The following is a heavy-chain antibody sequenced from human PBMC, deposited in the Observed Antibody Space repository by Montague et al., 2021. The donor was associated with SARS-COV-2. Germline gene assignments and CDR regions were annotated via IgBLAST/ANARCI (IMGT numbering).Heavy chain of an antibody. D-gene: IGHD3-9*01. Sequence: PALVKPXQTLTLTCTFSGFSLSTPNVGVGWIRQPPGKALGWLALXYSNDDKRYSPSLQSRLTITKDTSKNQVVLSLTNVDPVDTATYYCAHLIRYYDIFTGIPFDYWGQGTQVTVSS. CDR3: AHLIRYYDIFTGIPFDY. V-gene: IGHV2-5*01. CDR1: GFSLSTPNVG. CDR2: XYSNDDK. J-gene: IGHJ4*02.